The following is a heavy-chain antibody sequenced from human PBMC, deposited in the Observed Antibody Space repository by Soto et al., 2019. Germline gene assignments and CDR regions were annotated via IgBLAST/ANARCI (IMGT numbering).Heavy chain of an antibody. CDR1: SGSISSSNW. J-gene: IGHJ6*03. Sequence: QVQLQESGPGLVKPSGTLSLTCAVSSGSISSSNWWSWVRQTPGKGLEWIGEIYHSGSTNYNPSLKRRVTISVDKSKNQFSLNLRSVTAADTAVYYCARAFRYSGTHYYYYYMDVWGKGTTVTVSS. CDR3: ARAFRYSGTHYYYYYMDV. D-gene: IGHD1-26*01. V-gene: IGHV4-4*02. CDR2: IYHSGST.